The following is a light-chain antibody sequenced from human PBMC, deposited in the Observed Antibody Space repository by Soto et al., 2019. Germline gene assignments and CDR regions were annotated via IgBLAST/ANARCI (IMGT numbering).Light chain of an antibody. CDR3: QQYDSSPYT. CDR2: GAS. J-gene: IGKJ3*01. V-gene: IGKV3-20*01. CDR1: QSVSSSY. Sequence: DIVLTQSPGTLSLSPGERATLSCRASQSVSSSYLAWYQQKPGQAPRLLIYGASSRATGIPDRFSGSESGTDFTLTISRLEPEDFAVYYLQQYDSSPYTFGPGTKVDIK.